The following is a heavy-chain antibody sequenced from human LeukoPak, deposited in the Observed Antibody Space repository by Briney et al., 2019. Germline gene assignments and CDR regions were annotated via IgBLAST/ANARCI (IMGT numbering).Heavy chain of an antibody. CDR3: AKEYYYGSGAYYFDY. D-gene: IGHD3-10*01. Sequence: GGSLRLSCAASGFTFSSYGMHWVRQAPGKGLEWVAFIRYDGSNKYYADSVKGRFTISRDNSKNTLYLQMNSLRAEDTAVYYCAKEYYYGSGAYYFDYWGQGTPVTVSS. J-gene: IGHJ4*02. CDR2: IRYDGSNK. CDR1: GFTFSSYG. V-gene: IGHV3-30*02.